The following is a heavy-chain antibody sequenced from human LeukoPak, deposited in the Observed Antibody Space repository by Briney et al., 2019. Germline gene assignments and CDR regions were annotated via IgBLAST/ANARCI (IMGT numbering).Heavy chain of an antibody. J-gene: IGHJ4*02. D-gene: IGHD6-19*01. V-gene: IGHV3-74*01. Sequence: GGSLRLSCAASGFIFSSYWMHWVRQAPGKGLVWVSRIHSDGSDTTYADSVKGRFTISRDNAKNTLYLQMNSLRAEDTAVYYCARGRMAVAGSYEYWGQGTLVTVSS. CDR3: ARGRMAVAGSYEY. CDR1: GFIFSSYW. CDR2: IHSDGSDT.